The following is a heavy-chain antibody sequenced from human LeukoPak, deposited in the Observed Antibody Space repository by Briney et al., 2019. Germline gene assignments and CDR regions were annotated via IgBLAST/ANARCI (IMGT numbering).Heavy chain of an antibody. Sequence: GGSLRLSCAASGFTFSSYAMSWVRQAPGKGLEWVSAISGSGGSTFYADSMKGRFTISRDNSKNTPYLQMNSLRAEDTAVYYCAKPVRGSNRPYYFDYWGQGTLVTVSS. D-gene: IGHD1-26*01. CDR1: GFTFSSYA. J-gene: IGHJ4*02. CDR2: ISGSGGST. V-gene: IGHV3-23*01. CDR3: AKPVRGSNRPYYFDY.